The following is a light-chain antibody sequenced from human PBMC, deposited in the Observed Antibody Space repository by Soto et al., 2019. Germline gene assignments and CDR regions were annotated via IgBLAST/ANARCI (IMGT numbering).Light chain of an antibody. CDR1: SSDVGAYTY. Sequence: QSVLTQPASVSGSPGQSITISCTGTSSDVGAYTYVSWYQHRPGKAPKLMIYDVNNRPSGISDRFSGSKSGNTASLTISGLQAEDEADYYCNSYTSSNTYVLGTGTKVTAL. CDR2: DVN. V-gene: IGLV2-14*03. J-gene: IGLJ1*01. CDR3: NSYTSSNTYV.